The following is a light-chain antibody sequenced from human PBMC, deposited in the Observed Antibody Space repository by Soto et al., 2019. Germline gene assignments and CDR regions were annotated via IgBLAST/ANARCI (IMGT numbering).Light chain of an antibody. CDR1: TSNVGNNY. CDR2: DNS. Sequence: QSLLTQPPSVSAAPGQKVSISCSGSTSNVGNNYISWYQQLPGTAPKVLILDNSKRPSGIPDRFSGSKSGTSATLDITGLQTGDEADCYCETWDSSLTAVVFGGGTKVTVL. CDR3: ETWDSSLTAVV. J-gene: IGLJ2*01. V-gene: IGLV1-51*01.